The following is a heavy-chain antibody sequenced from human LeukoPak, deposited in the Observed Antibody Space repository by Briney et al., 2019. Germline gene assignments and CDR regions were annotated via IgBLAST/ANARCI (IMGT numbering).Heavy chain of an antibody. V-gene: IGHV4-30-4*08. D-gene: IGHD3-3*01. CDR3: ARGGRFWSGYIPLDY. CDR2: IYYSGST. CDR1: GGSISSGGYY. Sequence: SSQTLSLTCTVSGGSISSGGYYWSWIRQPPGKGLEWIGYIYYSGSTYYNPSLKSRVTISVDTSKNQFSLKLSSVTAADTAVYYCARGGRFWSGYIPLDYWGQGTLVTVSS. J-gene: IGHJ4*02.